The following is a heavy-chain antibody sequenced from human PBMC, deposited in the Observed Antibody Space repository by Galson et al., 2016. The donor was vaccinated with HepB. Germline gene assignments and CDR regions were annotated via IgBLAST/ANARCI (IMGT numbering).Heavy chain of an antibody. V-gene: IGHV3-53*01. D-gene: IGHD3-22*01. CDR1: GFNVRSNY. CDR3: AKNLDSGWHFPFDY. J-gene: IGHJ4*02. CDR2: IYSGGAT. Sequence: SLRLSCAGSGFNVRSNYMNWVRQAPGKGLEWVSVIYSGGATSYADSVKGRFTMSRDTSNNTVFLQMNSLRTEDTAVYCCAKNLDSGWHFPFDYWGQGILVTVSS.